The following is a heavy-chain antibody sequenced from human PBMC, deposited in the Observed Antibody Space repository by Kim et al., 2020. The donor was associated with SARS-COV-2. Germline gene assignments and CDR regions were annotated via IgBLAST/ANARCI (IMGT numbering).Heavy chain of an antibody. Sequence: VKSRFTISRDNSKNTLYLQRNSLRAEDTAVYYCAKETAADLYYYCYGMDVWGQGTTVTVSS. V-gene: IGHV3-30*02. J-gene: IGHJ6*02. D-gene: IGHD6-13*01. CDR3: AKETAADLYYYCYGMDV.